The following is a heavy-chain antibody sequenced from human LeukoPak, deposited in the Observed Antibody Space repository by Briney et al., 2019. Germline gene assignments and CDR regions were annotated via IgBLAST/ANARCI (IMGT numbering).Heavy chain of an antibody. CDR3: AKDLPALNYYYYMDV. Sequence: GGSLRLSCAASGFTFSSYAMSWVRQAPGKGLEWVSAISGSGGSTYYADSVTGRFTISRDNSKNTLYLQMTSLRAEDTAVYYCAKDLPALNYYYYMDVWGKGTTVTVSS. CDR1: GFTFSSYA. J-gene: IGHJ6*03. CDR2: ISGSGGST. V-gene: IGHV3-23*01.